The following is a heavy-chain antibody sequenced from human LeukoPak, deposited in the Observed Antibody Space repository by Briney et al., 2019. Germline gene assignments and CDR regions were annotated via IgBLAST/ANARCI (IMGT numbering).Heavy chain of an antibody. CDR1: GFTFSSYA. CDR2: FSGSGGDT. V-gene: IGHV3-23*01. D-gene: IGHD6-13*01. Sequence: PGGSLRLSCAASGFTFSSYAMSWVRQAPGKGLEWVSAFSGSGGDTYYADSVKGRFTISRDNSKNTLYLQMNSLRAEDTAVYYCARDPHRFSSSWTTLDYWGQGTLVTVSS. J-gene: IGHJ4*02. CDR3: ARDPHRFSSSWTTLDY.